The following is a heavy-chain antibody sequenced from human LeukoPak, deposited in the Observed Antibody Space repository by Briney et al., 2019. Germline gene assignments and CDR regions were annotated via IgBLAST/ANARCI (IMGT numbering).Heavy chain of an antibody. V-gene: IGHV3-23*01. J-gene: IGHJ4*02. Sequence: PGGSLSLSCAASGFTFRSYAMSWVRQAPGKGLEWVSGISGTGGGTYYADSVKGRFTISRDNSKNTLYLQMDNLRAEDTAVYYCAKGGRDVATTYFDYWGQGTLVTGSS. D-gene: IGHD5-24*01. CDR2: ISGTGGGT. CDR3: AKGGRDVATTYFDY. CDR1: GFTFRSYA.